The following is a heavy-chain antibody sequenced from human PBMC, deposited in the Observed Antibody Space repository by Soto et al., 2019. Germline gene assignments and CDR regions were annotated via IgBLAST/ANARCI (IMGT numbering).Heavy chain of an antibody. J-gene: IGHJ4*02. CDR2: IYYSGST. V-gene: IGHV4-59*08. CDR1: GGSISSYY. Sequence: SEILSLTCTVSGGSISSYYWSWIRQPPGKGLEWIGYIYYSGSTNYNPSLKSRVTISVDTSKNQFSLKLSSVTAADTAVYYCARVAEGTYYYDSSGYFDYWGQGTLVTVSS. D-gene: IGHD3-22*01. CDR3: ARVAEGTYYYDSSGYFDY.